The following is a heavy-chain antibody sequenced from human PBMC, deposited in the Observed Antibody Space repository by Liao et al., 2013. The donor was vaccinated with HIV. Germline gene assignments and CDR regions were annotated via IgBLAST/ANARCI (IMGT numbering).Heavy chain of an antibody. J-gene: IGHJ5*02. D-gene: IGHD3-3*01. CDR2: IYSSGST. V-gene: IGHV4-61*02. CDR3: ARLSTEWNWFDP. CDR1: GGSISSGSYY. Sequence: QVQLQESGPGLVKPSQTLSLTCAVSGGSISSGSYYWSWIRQPAGKGLEWIGRIYSSGSTNYNPSLMSRVTISVDTSKNHFSLKLSSVTAADTAVYYCARLSTEWNWFDPWGQGTLVTVSS.